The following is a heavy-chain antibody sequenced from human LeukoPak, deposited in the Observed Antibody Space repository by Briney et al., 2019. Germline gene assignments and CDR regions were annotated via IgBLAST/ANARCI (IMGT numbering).Heavy chain of an antibody. V-gene: IGHV3-30*02. CDR1: GFTFSSYG. D-gene: IGHD6-13*01. CDR2: IRSDGSIK. CDR3: ARDQYSSSWYYDAFDI. J-gene: IGHJ3*02. Sequence: GGSLRLSCAASGFTFSSYGMHWVRQAPGKGLEWVAFIRSDGSIKYYTESLKGRFTISRDNSKNTLYLQMNSLRAEDTAVYYCARDQYSSSWYYDAFDIWGQGTMVTVSS.